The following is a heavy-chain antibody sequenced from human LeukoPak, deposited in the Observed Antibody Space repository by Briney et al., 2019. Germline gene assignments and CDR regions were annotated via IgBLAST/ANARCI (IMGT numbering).Heavy chain of an antibody. CDR3: ARIVSSGGEFDY. CDR2: IDWDDDK. V-gene: IGHV2-70*11. CDR1: GFSLSTRGMC. J-gene: IGHJ4*02. D-gene: IGHD5-12*01. Sequence: SGPALLHPPQTLTLTCTFSGFSLSTRGMCVSWIRQPPGKALEWLPRIDWDDDKYYSTSLETRLTISKDTSKNQVVLTMTNMDPVDTATYYCARIVSSGGEFDYWGQGTLVTVSS.